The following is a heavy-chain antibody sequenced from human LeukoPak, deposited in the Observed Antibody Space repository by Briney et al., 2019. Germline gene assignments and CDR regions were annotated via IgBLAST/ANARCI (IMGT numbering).Heavy chain of an antibody. CDR3: ARYYDFWSGLIRRDAFDI. CDR1: GYTFTNHY. J-gene: IGHJ3*02. V-gene: IGHV1-69*06. D-gene: IGHD3-3*01. Sequence: ASVKVSCKASGYTFTNHYMHWVRQAPGQGLEWMGGIIPIFGTANYAQKFQGRVTITADKSTSTAYMELSSLRSEDTAVYYCARYYDFWSGLIRRDAFDIWGQGTMVTVSS. CDR2: IIPIFGTA.